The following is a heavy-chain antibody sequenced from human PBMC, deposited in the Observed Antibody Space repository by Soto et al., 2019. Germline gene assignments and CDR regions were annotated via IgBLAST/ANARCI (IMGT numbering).Heavy chain of an antibody. CDR2: IKTSAGGGAT. CDR3: TTGSVEGI. Sequence: EVQLVESAGGLVKPGGSLRLSCVASGFSFNEAWMNWVRQAPGQGLEWVGRIKTSAGGGATNYAAPVQGRFTISRDDSKNTLYLHMNRLRTGDTAIYYCTTGSVEGIWGQGTTVIVSS. J-gene: IGHJ6*02. CDR1: GFSFNEAW. V-gene: IGHV3-15*07. D-gene: IGHD2-15*01.